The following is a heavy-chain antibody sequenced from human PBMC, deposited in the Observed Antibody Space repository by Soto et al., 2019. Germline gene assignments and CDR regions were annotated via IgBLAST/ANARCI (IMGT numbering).Heavy chain of an antibody. J-gene: IGHJ6*02. V-gene: IGHV5-10-1*01. Sequence: GQPMKIWCKGAGDSFTSYGSSWVRQMHGKGLEWMGRIDPSDSYTNYSPSFQGHVTISADKSISTAYLQWSSLKASDTAMYYCARPVYIAARQSLGMDVWGQGTTVTVSS. CDR1: GDSFTSYG. CDR3: ARPVYIAARQSLGMDV. D-gene: IGHD6-6*01. CDR2: IDPSDSYT.